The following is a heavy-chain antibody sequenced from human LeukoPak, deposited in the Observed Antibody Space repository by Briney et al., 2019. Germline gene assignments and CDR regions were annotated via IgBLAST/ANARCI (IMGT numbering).Heavy chain of an antibody. D-gene: IGHD2-15*01. CDR2: IIPIFGTA. V-gene: IGHV1-69*13. CDR1: GGTFSSYA. CDR3: ARLGYCSGGSCNYYMDV. J-gene: IGHJ6*03. Sequence: GASVKVSCKASGGTFSSYAISWVRQAPGQGLEWMGGIIPIFGTANYAQKFQGRVTITADESTSTAYMELSSLRSEDTAVYYCARLGYCSGGSCNYYMDVWGKGTTVTISS.